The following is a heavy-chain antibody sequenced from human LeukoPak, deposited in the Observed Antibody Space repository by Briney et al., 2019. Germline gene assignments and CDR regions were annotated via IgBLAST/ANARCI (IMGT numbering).Heavy chain of an antibody. CDR2: ISSSGSTI. CDR3: AKDGIVATSSFIDY. Sequence: GGSLRLSCAASGFTFSSYEMNWVRQAPGKGLEWVSYISSSGSTIYYADSVKGRFTISRDNAKNSLYLQMNSLRAEDTAVYYCAKDGIVATSSFIDYWGQGTLVTVS. V-gene: IGHV3-48*03. D-gene: IGHD5-12*01. J-gene: IGHJ4*02. CDR1: GFTFSSYE.